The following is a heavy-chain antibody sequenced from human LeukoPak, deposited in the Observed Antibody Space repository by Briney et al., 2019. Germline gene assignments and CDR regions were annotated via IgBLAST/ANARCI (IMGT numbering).Heavy chain of an antibody. CDR1: GFTFGDYS. J-gene: IGHJ4*02. CDR2: IRSKASGGTT. D-gene: IGHD2-15*01. V-gene: IGHV3-49*04. Sequence: PGRSLRLSCTASGFTFGDYSMSWVRQAPGKGLEWLGFIRSKASGGTTHYAASVKGRFTISRDDSKSIAYLQMDSLKTDDTAVYYCTRLLAAAPWVFDYWGQGTLVTVSS. CDR3: TRLLAAAPWVFDY.